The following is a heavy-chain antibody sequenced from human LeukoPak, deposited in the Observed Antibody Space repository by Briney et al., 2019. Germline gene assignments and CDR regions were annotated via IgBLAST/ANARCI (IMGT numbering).Heavy chain of an antibody. Sequence: EASVKVSCKASGFTFSNSAVHWVRQAPGQGLEWMGIINPSGGSTSYAQKFQGRVTMTRDTSTSTVYMELSSLRSEDTAVYYCARVADVEMATIRMDYWGQGTLVTVSS. D-gene: IGHD5-24*01. CDR1: GFTFSNSA. CDR3: ARVADVEMATIRMDY. J-gene: IGHJ4*02. V-gene: IGHV1-46*01. CDR2: INPSGGST.